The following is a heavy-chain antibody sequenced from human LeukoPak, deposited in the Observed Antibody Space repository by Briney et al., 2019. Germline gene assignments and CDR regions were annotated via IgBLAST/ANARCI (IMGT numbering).Heavy chain of an antibody. CDR2: IYHSGST. CDR1: GGSISSGGYS. J-gene: IGHJ3*02. D-gene: IGHD3-10*01. CDR3: TRDPTPRKVRGVIPGGGAFDI. V-gene: IGHV4-30-2*01. Sequence: PSQTLSLTCTVSGGSISSGGYSWSWIRQPPGKGLEWIGYIYHSGSTYYNPSLKSRVTISVDTSKNQFSLKLSSVTAADTAVYYCTRDPTPRKVRGVIPGGGAFDIWGQGTMVTVSS.